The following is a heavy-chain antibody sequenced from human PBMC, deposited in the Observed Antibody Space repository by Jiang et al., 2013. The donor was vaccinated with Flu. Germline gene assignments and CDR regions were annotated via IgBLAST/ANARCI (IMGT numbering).Heavy chain of an antibody. CDR2: INPKSGGT. D-gene: IGHD3-10*01. CDR3: ATQRSGVTMVQGVDFDY. CDR1: YTFTSYY. J-gene: IGHJ4*02. V-gene: IGHV1-2*06. Sequence: YTFTSYYMHWVRQAPGQGLEWMGRINPKSGGTNSAQKFQGRVTMTRDTSISTAYMELSGLRSDDTAVYYCATQRSGVTMVQGVDFDYWGQGTLVTVSS.